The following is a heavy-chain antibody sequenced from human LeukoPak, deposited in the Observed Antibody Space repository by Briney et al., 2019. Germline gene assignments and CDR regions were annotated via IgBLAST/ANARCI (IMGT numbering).Heavy chain of an antibody. V-gene: IGHV5-10-1*01. J-gene: IGHJ4*02. CDR2: IDPSDSYT. Sequence: GESLKISCKGSGXSFTSYWISWVRQMPGKGLEWMGRIDPSDSYTNYSPSFQGHVTISADKSISTACLQWSSLKASDTAMYYCARRYSSGWYPLDYWGQGTLVTVSS. CDR1: GXSFTSYW. D-gene: IGHD6-19*01. CDR3: ARRYSSGWYPLDY.